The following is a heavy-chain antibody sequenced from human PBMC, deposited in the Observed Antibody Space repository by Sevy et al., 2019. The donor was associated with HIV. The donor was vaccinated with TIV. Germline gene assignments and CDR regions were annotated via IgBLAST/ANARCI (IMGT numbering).Heavy chain of an antibody. D-gene: IGHD3-10*01. CDR2: ISAYNGNT. V-gene: IGHV1-18*01. CDR3: ARAHYGSVSYYY. CDR1: GYTFTSYG. J-gene: IGHJ4*02. Sequence: ASVKVSCKASGYTFTSYGISWVRQAPGQGLEWMGWISAYNGNTNYAQKLQGRVTMTTDTSTSTAYRELRSLRSDDTAVYYWARAHYGSVSYYYWGQGTLVTVSS.